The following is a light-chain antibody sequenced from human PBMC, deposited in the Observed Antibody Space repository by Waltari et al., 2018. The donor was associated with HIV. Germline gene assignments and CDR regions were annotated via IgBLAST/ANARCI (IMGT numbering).Light chain of an antibody. J-gene: IGKJ1*01. CDR3: QQYDSFPWT. CDR1: QGISSY. V-gene: IGKV1-9*01. Sequence: DIQLTQSPSFLSASVGDRVTITCRASQGISSYLAWYQQKPGKAPKLLIYASSTLQSGVPSRFSGTGSGTEFTLTISSLQPDDSATFYCQQYDSFPWTFGQGTKVGIK. CDR2: ASS.